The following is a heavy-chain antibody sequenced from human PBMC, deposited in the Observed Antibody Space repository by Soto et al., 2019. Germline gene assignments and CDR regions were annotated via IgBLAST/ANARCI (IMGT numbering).Heavy chain of an antibody. CDR2: ISGSGGST. CDR1: GFTFSSYA. D-gene: IGHD2-8*01. J-gene: IGHJ6*02. V-gene: IGHV3-23*01. Sequence: GGSLRLSCAASGFTFSSYAMSWVRQAPGKGLEWVSAISGSGGSTYYADSVKGRFTISRDNSKNTLYRQMNSLRAEDTAVYYCAKGPSFGVYAPSVGHHGYGMDVWGQGTTVTVSS. CDR3: AKGPSFGVYAPSVGHHGYGMDV.